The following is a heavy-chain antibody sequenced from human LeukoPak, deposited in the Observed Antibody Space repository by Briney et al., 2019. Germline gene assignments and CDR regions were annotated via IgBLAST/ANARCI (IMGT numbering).Heavy chain of an antibody. CDR2: IYSGGSI. CDR1: GFSVSSNY. CDR3: ARDSHKGV. Sequence: GGSLRLSCAASGFSVSSNYMSWVRQAPGKGLEWVSVIYSGGSIYYADSVTGRFTGSRDNSKNTIFLQMNNLRHEDTAVYYCARDSHKGVWGQGTLVTVTS. J-gene: IGHJ4*02. V-gene: IGHV3-66*01.